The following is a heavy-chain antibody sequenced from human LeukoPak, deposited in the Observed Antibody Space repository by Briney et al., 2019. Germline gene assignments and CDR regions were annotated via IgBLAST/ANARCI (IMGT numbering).Heavy chain of an antibody. CDR2: ISHDGSEK. CDR1: GFTFSNFW. CDR3: AREGPMTRSGSYDY. J-gene: IGHJ4*02. Sequence: GGSLRLSCSASGFTFSNFWVAWVRQAPGKGLEWVTNISHDGSEKYCVDSVKGRFTISRDNAKNSLYLQMNSLRAEDTAVYYCAREGPMTRSGSYDYWGQGTLVTVSS. D-gene: IGHD1-26*01. V-gene: IGHV3-7*05.